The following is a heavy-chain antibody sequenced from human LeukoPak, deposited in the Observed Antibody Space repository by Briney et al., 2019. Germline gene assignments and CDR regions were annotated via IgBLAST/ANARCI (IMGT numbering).Heavy chain of an antibody. D-gene: IGHD6-13*01. CDR3: AKRGSNTWSDFDY. V-gene: IGHV4-38-2*02. J-gene: IGHJ4*02. CDR1: GYSIRIGYY. CDR2: IYHSGST. Sequence: SETLSLTCTVSGYSIRIGYYWGWIRQPPGKGLEWIGSIYHSGSTYYNPSLKSRVTISVDTSNNQFSLKLSSVTAADTAVYYCAKRGSNTWSDFDYWGQGTLVTVSS.